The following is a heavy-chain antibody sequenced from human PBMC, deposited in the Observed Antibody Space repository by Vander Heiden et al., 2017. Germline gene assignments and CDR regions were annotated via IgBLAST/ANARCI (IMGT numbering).Heavy chain of an antibody. Sequence: EVQLLESGGGLVQPGGSLRLSCAASGFTFSSYAMNWVRQAPGKGLEGISTIGGSGGGKYYADAVKGRFTISRDNSKNTLYRQMKRMRAEETAVYYSSKLAAPAALYYFDYWRQGTMVTVFS. CDR3: SKLAAPAALYYFDY. CDR1: GFTFSSYA. J-gene: IGHJ4*02. D-gene: IGHD2-2*01. CDR2: IGGSGGGK. V-gene: IGHV3-23*01.